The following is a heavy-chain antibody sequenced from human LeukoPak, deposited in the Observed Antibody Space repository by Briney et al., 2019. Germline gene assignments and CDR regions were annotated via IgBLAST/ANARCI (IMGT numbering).Heavy chain of an antibody. CDR1: GYTFTSYG. J-gene: IGHJ5*02. CDR2: ISAYNGNT. Sequence: RASVKVSCKASGYTFTSYGISWVRQAPGQGLEWMGWISAYNGNTNYAQKLQGRVTMTTDTSTSTAYMELRSLRSDDTAVYYCARDPIIAAAGSNWFDPWGQGALVTVSS. V-gene: IGHV1-18*01. CDR3: ARDPIIAAAGSNWFDP. D-gene: IGHD6-13*01.